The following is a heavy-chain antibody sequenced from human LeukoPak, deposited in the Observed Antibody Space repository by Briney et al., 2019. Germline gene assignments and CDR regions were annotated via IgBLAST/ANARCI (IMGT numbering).Heavy chain of an antibody. CDR1: GYTFTSYA. J-gene: IGHJ4*02. CDR2: INTNTGNP. CDR3: ARGSYSGSYRVGRGVDY. Sequence: ASVKVSCKASGYTFTSYAMNWVRQAPGQGLEWMGWINTNTGNPTYAQGFTGRFVFSLDTSVSTAYLQISSLKAEDTAVYYCARGSYSGSYRVGRGVDYWGQGTLVTVSS. V-gene: IGHV7-4-1*02. D-gene: IGHD1-26*01.